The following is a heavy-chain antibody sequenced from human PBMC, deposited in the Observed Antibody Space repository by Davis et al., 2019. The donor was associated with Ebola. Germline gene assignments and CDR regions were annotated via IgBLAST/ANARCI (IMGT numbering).Heavy chain of an antibody. CDR1: GYTFTGYY. CDR2: INPNSGGT. CDR3: ARVSRGTYYYGSGGYDY. J-gene: IGHJ4*02. Sequence: ASVKVSCKASGYTFTGYYMHWVRQAPGQGLEWMGWINPNSGGTNYAQKFQGRVTMTRDTSISTAYMELSRLRSDDTAVYYCARVSRGTYYYGSGGYDYWGQGTLVTVSS. D-gene: IGHD3-10*01. V-gene: IGHV1-2*02.